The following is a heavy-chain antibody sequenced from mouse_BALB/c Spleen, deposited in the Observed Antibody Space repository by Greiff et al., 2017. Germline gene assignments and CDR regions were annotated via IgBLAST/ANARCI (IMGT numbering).Heavy chain of an antibody. CDR1: GFSLTSYD. Sequence: QVQLKESGPGLVAPSQSLSITCTVSGFSLTSYDISWIRQPPGKGLEWLGVIWTGGGTNYNSAFMSRLSISKDNSKSQVFLKMNSLQTDDTAIYYCVRGGGDYDVFAYWGQGTLVTVSA. CDR3: VRGGGDYDVFAY. D-gene: IGHD2-4*01. V-gene: IGHV2-9-2*01. J-gene: IGHJ3*01. CDR2: IWTGGGT.